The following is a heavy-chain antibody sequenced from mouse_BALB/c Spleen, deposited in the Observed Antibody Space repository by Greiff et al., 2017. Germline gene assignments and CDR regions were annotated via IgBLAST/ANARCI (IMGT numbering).Heavy chain of an antibody. V-gene: IGHV5-12-2*01. D-gene: IGHD1-1*01. CDR3: ARQVATMDY. CDR2: ISNGGGST. CDR1: GFTFSSYT. Sequence: EVQLVESGGGLVQPGGSLKLSCAASGFTFSSYTMSWVRQTPEKRLEWVAYISNGGGSTYYPDTVKGRFTISRVNAKNTLYLQMSSLKSEDTAMYYCARQVATMDYWGQGTSVTVSS. J-gene: IGHJ4*01.